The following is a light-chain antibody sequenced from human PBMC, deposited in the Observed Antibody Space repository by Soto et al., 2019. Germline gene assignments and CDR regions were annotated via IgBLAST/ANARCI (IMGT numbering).Light chain of an antibody. CDR2: DAS. CDR3: QQYAILPIT. J-gene: IGKJ5*01. Sequence: DIQMTQSPSSLSASVGDRVTITCQASHDITNYLNWYQQKPGKAPKLLIYDASDVETGVPSMFSGGGSGTNYTFTISSMQPEEIATYYCQQYAILPITFGQETRLEIQ. CDR1: HDITNY. V-gene: IGKV1-33*01.